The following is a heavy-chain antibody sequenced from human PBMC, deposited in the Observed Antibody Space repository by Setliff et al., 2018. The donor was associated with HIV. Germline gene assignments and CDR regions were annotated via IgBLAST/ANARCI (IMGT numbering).Heavy chain of an antibody. D-gene: IGHD3-22*01. J-gene: IGHJ6*03. CDR1: RLALSSNY. CDR3: VREIGLTMISFSQNYYYLDV. Sequence: GGSLRLSCAASRLALSSNYMTWVRQSPGKGLEWVSVIYPGGSTYYADSIKGRFTISRENSKNTLYLQMDSLRIEDTAVYYCVREIGLTMISFSQNYYYLDVWGNGATVTVSS. V-gene: IGHV3-66*02. CDR2: IYPGGST.